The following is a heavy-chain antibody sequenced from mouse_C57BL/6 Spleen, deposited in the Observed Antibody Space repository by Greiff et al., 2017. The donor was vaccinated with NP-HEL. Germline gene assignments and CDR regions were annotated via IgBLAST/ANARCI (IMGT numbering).Heavy chain of an antibody. CDR3: ARQGLSNYFDY. CDR2: ISGGGGNT. V-gene: IGHV5-9*01. J-gene: IGHJ2*01. CDR1: GFTFSSYT. Sequence: EVKLVESGGGLVKPGGSLKLSCAASGFTFSSYTMSWVRQTPEKRLEWVATISGGGGNTYYPDSVKGRFTISRDNAKNTLYLQMSSLRSEDTALYYCARQGLSNYFDYWGQGTTLTVSS. D-gene: IGHD1-1*02.